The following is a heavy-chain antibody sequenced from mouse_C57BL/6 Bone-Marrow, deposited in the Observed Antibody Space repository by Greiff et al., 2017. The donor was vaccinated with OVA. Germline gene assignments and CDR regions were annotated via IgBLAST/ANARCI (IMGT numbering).Heavy chain of an antibody. J-gene: IGHJ2*01. D-gene: IGHD2-2*01. CDR1: GFTFSSYG. Sequence: EVMLVESGGDLVKPGGSLKLSCAASGFTFSSYGMSWVRQTPDKRLEWVATISSGGSYTYYPDSVKGRFTISRDNAKNTLYLQMSSLKSEDTAMYYCARRGGYDRGFDYWGQGTTLTVSS. CDR2: ISSGGSYT. V-gene: IGHV5-6*02. CDR3: ARRGGYDRGFDY.